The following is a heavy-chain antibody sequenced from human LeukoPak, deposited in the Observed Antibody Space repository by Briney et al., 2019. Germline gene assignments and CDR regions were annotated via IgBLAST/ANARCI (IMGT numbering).Heavy chain of an antibody. D-gene: IGHD4-17*01. CDR1: GFSLSTSGMC. CDR3: ARLIRGGDYGDHGFDY. Sequence: SGPTLVNPTQTLTLTCTFSGFSLSTSGMCVSWIRQPPGKALEWLARIDWDDDKYYTTSLKTRLTISNDTSKNQVVLTMTNMDPVDTATYYCARLIRGGDYGDHGFDYWGQGTLVTVSS. J-gene: IGHJ4*02. V-gene: IGHV2-70*11. CDR2: IDWDDDK.